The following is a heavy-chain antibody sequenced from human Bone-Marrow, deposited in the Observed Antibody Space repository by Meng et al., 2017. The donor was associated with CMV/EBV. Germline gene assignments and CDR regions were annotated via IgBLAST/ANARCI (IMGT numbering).Heavy chain of an antibody. J-gene: IGHJ5*02. V-gene: IGHV3-20*04. CDR1: GFTFDDYG. D-gene: IGHD1-26*01. CDR3: ARVGKGIEALFWFDP. Sequence: GESLKISCAASGFTFDDYGMSWVRQAPGKGLEWVSGINWNSFTTGYADSVKGRFTISRDNAKNSLYLQMNSLRAEDTAVYYCARVGKGIEALFWFDPWGQGTLVTVSS. CDR2: INWNSFTT.